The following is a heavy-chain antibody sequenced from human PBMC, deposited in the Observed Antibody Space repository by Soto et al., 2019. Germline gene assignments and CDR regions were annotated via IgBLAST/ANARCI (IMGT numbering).Heavy chain of an antibody. CDR1: SGTFSSYA. CDR2: IIPIFGTA. V-gene: IGHV1-69*13. Sequence: GXSAKESFKASSGTFSSYAISWVRQAPVQGLEWMGGIIPIFGTANYAQKFQGRVTITADESTSTAYMELSSLRSEDTAVYYCARDPKELDSYYYYYGMDVWGQGTKVTVYS. D-gene: IGHD1-26*01. J-gene: IGHJ6*02. CDR3: ARDPKELDSYYYYYGMDV.